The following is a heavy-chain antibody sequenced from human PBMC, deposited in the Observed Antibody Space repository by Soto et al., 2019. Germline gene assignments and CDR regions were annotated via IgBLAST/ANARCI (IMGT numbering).Heavy chain of an antibody. CDR2: SYHSGST. CDR1: GGSISSTNW. Sequence: SETLSLTCAVSGGSISSTNWWNWVRQPPGKGLEWIGESYHSGSTSYSPSLKSRGTISVEKSKNQFSLKLSSVTAADTAVYFCARRRDDSGSLDQWGQGTLVTVSS. D-gene: IGHD3-10*01. V-gene: IGHV4-4*02. CDR3: ARRRDDSGSLDQ. J-gene: IGHJ4*02.